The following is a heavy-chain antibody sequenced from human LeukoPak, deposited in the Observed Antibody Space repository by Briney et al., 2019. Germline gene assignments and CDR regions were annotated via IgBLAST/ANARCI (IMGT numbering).Heavy chain of an antibody. D-gene: IGHD3-22*01. J-gene: IGHJ4*02. CDR3: ARARRDYDSSGYYQDY. Sequence: GASVKVSCKASGYTFTSHGITWVRQAPGQGLEWMGWISAYNGNTNYAQKLQGRVTMTTDTSTSTAYMELRSLRSDDTAVYYCARARRDYDSSGYYQDYWGQGTLVTVSS. CDR1: GYTFTSHG. V-gene: IGHV1-18*01. CDR2: ISAYNGNT.